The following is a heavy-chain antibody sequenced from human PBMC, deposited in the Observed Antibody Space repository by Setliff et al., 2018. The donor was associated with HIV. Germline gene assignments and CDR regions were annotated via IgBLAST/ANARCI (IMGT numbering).Heavy chain of an antibody. CDR1: GGSISSGSYY. CDR3: ARDLVEPSDY. Sequence: PSETLSLTCTVSGGSISSGSYYWSWIRQPAGKGLEWIGRIYTSGSTNYNPSLKSRVTISVDTSKNQFSLKLSSVTAADTAVYYCARDLVEPSDYWGQGTLVTVSS. D-gene: IGHD3-16*01. J-gene: IGHJ4*02. CDR2: IYTSGST. V-gene: IGHV4-61*02.